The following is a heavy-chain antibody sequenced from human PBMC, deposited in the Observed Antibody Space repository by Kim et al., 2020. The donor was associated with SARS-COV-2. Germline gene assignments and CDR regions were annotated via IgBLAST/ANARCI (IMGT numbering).Heavy chain of an antibody. J-gene: IGHJ4*02. D-gene: IGHD3-22*01. V-gene: IGHV3-15*01. CDR2: TT. Sequence: TTDYAAPVKGRFTISRDDSKNTLYLQMNSLKTEDTAVYYCTTDSITMIVSWGQGTLVTVSS. CDR3: TTDSITMIVS.